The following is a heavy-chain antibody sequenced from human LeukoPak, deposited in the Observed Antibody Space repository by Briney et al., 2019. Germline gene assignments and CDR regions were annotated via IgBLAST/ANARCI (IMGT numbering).Heavy chain of an antibody. Sequence: GASVKVSCKASGYTFTSYDINWVRQATGQGLEWMGWMNPNSGKTGYAQKFQGRVTMTRNTSISPAYMELSSLRSEDTAVYYRARSDQWVAMATEEGMEVWGQGNTVTVSS. D-gene: IGHD5-24*01. CDR3: ARSDQWVAMATEEGMEV. V-gene: IGHV1-8*01. CDR1: GYTFTSYD. J-gene: IGHJ6*02. CDR2: MNPNSGKT.